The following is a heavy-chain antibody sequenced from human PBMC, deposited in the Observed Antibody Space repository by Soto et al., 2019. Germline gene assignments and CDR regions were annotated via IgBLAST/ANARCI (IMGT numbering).Heavy chain of an antibody. Sequence: EAQLVESGGGLVQPGGSLRLSCVASGFSFSSYSVSWVRQAPGKGLEWISYIDPTSSRIYYADSVKGRFAISRDNAENSLYLQVNSLGDEDAALYYCARNSLPGDAREAFDVGGKGTMFPFSS. D-gene: IGHD7-27*01. V-gene: IGHV3-48*02. CDR1: GFSFSSYS. CDR3: ARNSLPGDAREAFDV. J-gene: IGHJ3*01. CDR2: IDPTSSRI.